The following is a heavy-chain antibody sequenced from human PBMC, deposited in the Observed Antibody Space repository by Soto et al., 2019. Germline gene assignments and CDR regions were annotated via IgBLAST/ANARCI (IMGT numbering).Heavy chain of an antibody. CDR1: GFTFSSYW. V-gene: IGHV3-7*01. D-gene: IGHD3-22*01. CDR2: IKQDGSEK. J-gene: IGHJ4*02. Sequence: PGGSLRLSCAASGFTFSSYWMSWVRQAPGKGLEWVANIKQDGSEKYYVDSVKGRFTISRDNAKNSLYLQMNSLRAEDTAVYYCARARPYYYDSSGPPGYFDYWGQGTLVTV. CDR3: ARARPYYYDSSGPPGYFDY.